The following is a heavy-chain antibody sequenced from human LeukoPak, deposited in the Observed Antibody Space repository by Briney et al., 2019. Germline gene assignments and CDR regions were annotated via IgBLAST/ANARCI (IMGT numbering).Heavy chain of an antibody. CDR1: GYTFTSYD. D-gene: IGHD4-17*01. CDR2: MNPNSGNT. Sequence: ASVKVSCKASGYTFTSYDINWVRQATGQGLEWMGWMNPNSGNTGYAQKFQGRVTMTRSTSISTAYMELSSLRSEDTAVNYCAREPARDYGDRLPFDYWGQGTLVTVSS. J-gene: IGHJ4*02. CDR3: AREPARDYGDRLPFDY. V-gene: IGHV1-8*01.